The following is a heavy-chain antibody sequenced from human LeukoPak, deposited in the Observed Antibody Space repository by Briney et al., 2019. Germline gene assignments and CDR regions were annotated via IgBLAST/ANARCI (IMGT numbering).Heavy chain of an antibody. Sequence: PSETLSLTCTVSGGSISSGGYYWSWIRQHPGKGLEWIGYIYYSGSTYYNPSLKSRVTISVDTSKNQFSLKLSSVTAADTAVYYCARTRDYGSGSYLFDPWGQGTLVTVSS. CDR1: GGSISSGGYY. J-gene: IGHJ5*02. CDR3: ARTRDYGSGSYLFDP. D-gene: IGHD3-10*01. CDR2: IYYSGST. V-gene: IGHV4-31*03.